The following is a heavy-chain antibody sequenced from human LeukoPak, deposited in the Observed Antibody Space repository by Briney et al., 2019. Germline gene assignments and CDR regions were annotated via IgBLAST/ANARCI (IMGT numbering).Heavy chain of an antibody. V-gene: IGHV4-38-2*02. J-gene: IGHJ6*03. Sequence: SETLSLTCSVSGYSLSSGYYWGWIRQPPGKGLEWIGNIYYSGSTSYNPSLKSRVTISVDTSKNQFSLKLRSVTAADTAVYYCAILSGSGRYYYYMDVWGKGTTVTVSS. CDR2: IYYSGST. CDR3: AILSGSGRYYYYMDV. CDR1: GYSLSSGYY.